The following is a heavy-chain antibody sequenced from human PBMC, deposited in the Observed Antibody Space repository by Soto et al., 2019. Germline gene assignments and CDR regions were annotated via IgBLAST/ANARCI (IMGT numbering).Heavy chain of an antibody. CDR1: GFTFSTFG. J-gene: IGHJ3*02. CDR3: LRERAPFDGFDM. V-gene: IGHV3-33*01. CDR2: IWNDGINK. Sequence: QVQLVESGGGVVQPGRSLRLSCAASGFTFSTFGMHWVRQAPGKGLEWLTVIWNDGINKFYADSVKGRFTISRDNSKNTLDLQMNSLRVEDTAVYYCLRERAPFDGFDMWGQGATVTVSS.